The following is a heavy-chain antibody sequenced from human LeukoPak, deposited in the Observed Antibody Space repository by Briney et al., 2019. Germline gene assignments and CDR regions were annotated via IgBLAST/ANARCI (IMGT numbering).Heavy chain of an antibody. Sequence: SVKVSCKASGGTFSSYAISWVRQTPGQGLEWMGRIIPIFGTANYAQKFQGRVTITTDESTSTAYMELSSLRSEDTAVYYCASLVLRSYYYYMDVWGKGTTVTVSS. CDR2: IIPIFGTA. V-gene: IGHV1-69*05. CDR1: GGTFSSYA. J-gene: IGHJ6*03. D-gene: IGHD1-14*01. CDR3: ASLVLRSYYYYMDV.